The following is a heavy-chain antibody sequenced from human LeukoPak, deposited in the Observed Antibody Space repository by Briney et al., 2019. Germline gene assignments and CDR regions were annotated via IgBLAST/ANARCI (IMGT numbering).Heavy chain of an antibody. V-gene: IGHV3-30*03. CDR2: ISYDGSNK. Sequence: SGGPLDPSCEAPGLPFSTYAMHWFRQAQAKGLGGVAVISYDGSNKYYADSVKGRFTISRDNSKNMVYLQMNSLRAEDTAVYYCARSHSSSSYFDYWGQGTLVTVSS. CDR3: ARSHSSSSYFDY. J-gene: IGHJ4*02. CDR1: GLPFSTYA. D-gene: IGHD6-13*01.